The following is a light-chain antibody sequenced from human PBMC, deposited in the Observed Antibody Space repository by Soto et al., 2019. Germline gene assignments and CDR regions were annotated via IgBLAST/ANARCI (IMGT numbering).Light chain of an antibody. CDR1: ESVKNN. CDR3: QQYNNWPPWT. CDR2: GAS. J-gene: IGKJ1*01. Sequence: EIVMTQSPAILSVSPGERATLSCRASESVKNNLAWYQQKPGQAPRLLIHGASTRATGIPARFSGSGSGTEFTLTISSLQSEDLAVYYCQQYNNWPPWTFDQGTKVEMK. V-gene: IGKV3D-15*01.